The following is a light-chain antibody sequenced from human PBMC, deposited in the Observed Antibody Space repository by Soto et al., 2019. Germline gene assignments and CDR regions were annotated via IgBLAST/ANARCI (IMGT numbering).Light chain of an antibody. CDR2: MVS. CDR1: SSDVGNYNY. CDR3: TSPTPGSLYV. Sequence: QSALTQPASVSGSPGQSIPISCTGTSSDVGNYNYVSWYQQYPGRVPKLLIYMVSNRPSGVSNRFSGSKSGNTASLTISGLQAEDEADYFCTSPTPGSLYVFGTGTKVTV. V-gene: IGLV2-14*01. J-gene: IGLJ1*01.